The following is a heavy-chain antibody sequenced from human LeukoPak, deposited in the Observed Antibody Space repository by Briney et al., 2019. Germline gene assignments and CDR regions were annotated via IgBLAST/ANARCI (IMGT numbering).Heavy chain of an antibody. J-gene: IGHJ6*02. D-gene: IGHD3-10*01. Sequence: GGSLRLSCAASGFTFSSYAMHWVRQAPGKGLEWVAVISYDGSNKYYADSVKGRFTISRDNSKNTLYLQMNSLRAEDTAVYYCARGDYYGSGSPPGMGMDVWGQGTTVTVSS. V-gene: IGHV3-30*04. CDR1: GFTFSSYA. CDR3: ARGDYYGSGSPPGMGMDV. CDR2: ISYDGSNK.